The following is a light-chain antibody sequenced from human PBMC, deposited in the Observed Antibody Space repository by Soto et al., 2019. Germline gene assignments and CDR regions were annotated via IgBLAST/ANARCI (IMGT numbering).Light chain of an antibody. CDR3: QHANNFSYT. Sequence: DIQMTQSPSSVSASVGDRVTITCRASQDIRNWLAWYQQKPGKAPKLLIYAASSLQSRVPSRFSGSVYGTYFTLTISSLHPEDFATYYCQHANNFSYTFGQGTKLEIK. CDR1: QDIRNW. CDR2: AAS. J-gene: IGKJ2*01. V-gene: IGKV1-12*01.